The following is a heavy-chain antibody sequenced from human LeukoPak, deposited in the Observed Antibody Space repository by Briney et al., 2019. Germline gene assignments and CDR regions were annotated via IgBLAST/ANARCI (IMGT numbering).Heavy chain of an antibody. D-gene: IGHD3-22*01. J-gene: IGHJ5*02. CDR3: AKGSSGYFADL. CDR1: GFIFNNYG. Sequence: AGGSLRLSCSASGFIFNNYGLMWVRQAPGKGLEWVSAISNDGGGTTYADFVKGRFTISRDNSKNTLSLQMNSLRPEDTALYYCAKGSSGYFADLWGQGTVVTVSS. V-gene: IGHV3-23*01. CDR2: ISNDGGGT.